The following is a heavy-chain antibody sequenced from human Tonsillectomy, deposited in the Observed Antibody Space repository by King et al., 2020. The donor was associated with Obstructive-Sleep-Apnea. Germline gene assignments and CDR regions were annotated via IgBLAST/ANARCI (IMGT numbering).Heavy chain of an antibody. J-gene: IGHJ4*02. CDR2: IWPGDPDA. D-gene: IGHD1-14*01. V-gene: IGHV5-51*01. CDR1: GYNFSSYW. Sequence: QLVQSGAKVRKPGESLKISCEGPGYNFSSYWIAWVRQMPGKGLEWMGVIWPGDPDARYSPSFQGQVTMSADKSTSVAYLQWSSLEASDTAKYYCATVRREFIWGGTSYFDSWGPGTLAT. CDR3: ATVRREFIWGGTSYFDS.